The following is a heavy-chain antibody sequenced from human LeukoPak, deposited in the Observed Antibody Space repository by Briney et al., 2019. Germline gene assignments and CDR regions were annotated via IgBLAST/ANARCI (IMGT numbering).Heavy chain of an antibody. J-gene: IGHJ3*02. CDR2: INTNTGNP. CDR3: ARARTSKLITIFGVPHDAFDI. V-gene: IGHV7-4-1*02. D-gene: IGHD3-3*01. CDR1: GYTFTSYA. Sequence: GASVKVSCKASGYTFTSYAMNWVRQAPRQGLEWMGWINTNTGNPTYAQGFTGRFVFSLDTSVSTAYLQISSLKAEDTAVYYCARARTSKLITIFGVPHDAFDIWGQGTMVTVSS.